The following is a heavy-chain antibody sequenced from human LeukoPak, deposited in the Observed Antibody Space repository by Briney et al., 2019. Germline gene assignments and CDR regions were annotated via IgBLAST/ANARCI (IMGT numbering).Heavy chain of an antibody. V-gene: IGHV5-51*01. CDR3: ARDTSGYYFLDL. D-gene: IGHD3-22*01. CDR1: GYSFTSYW. Sequence: GESPKISCKGSGYSFTSYWIGWVRQTPGKGLEWMGIIYPGDSDTRYSPSFQGQVTISADKSINTAYLQWNSLKASDTAIYYCARDTSGYYFLDLWGRGTLVIVSS. J-gene: IGHJ2*01. CDR2: IYPGDSDT.